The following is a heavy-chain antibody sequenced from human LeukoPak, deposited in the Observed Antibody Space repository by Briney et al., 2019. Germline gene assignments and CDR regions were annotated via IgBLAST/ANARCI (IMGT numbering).Heavy chain of an antibody. CDR2: IYPSDGST. CDR1: GYSFTSNY. V-gene: IGHV1-46*01. Sequence: GASVKVSCMASGYSFTSNYIHWVRQAPGQGLEWMGMIYPSDGSTSYAQKFQGRVTVTRDTSTSTVHMELSGLRSEDTAVYYCARDQEAFDYWGQGTLVTVSS. J-gene: IGHJ4*02. CDR3: ARDQEAFDY.